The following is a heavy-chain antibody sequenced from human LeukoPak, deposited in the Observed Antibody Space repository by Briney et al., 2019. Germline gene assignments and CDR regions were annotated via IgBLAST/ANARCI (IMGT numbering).Heavy chain of an antibody. CDR3: ARLKKTRYSSGWYLGYYYYMDV. V-gene: IGHV4-39*07. J-gene: IGHJ6*03. D-gene: IGHD6-19*01. CDR1: GGSISSSSYY. Sequence: KPSETLSLTCTVSGGSISSSSYYWGWIRQPPGKGLEWIGSIYYSGSTNYNPSLKSRVTISVDTSKNQFSLKLSSVTAADTAVYYCARLKKTRYSSGWYLGYYYYMDVWGKGTTVTISS. CDR2: IYYSGST.